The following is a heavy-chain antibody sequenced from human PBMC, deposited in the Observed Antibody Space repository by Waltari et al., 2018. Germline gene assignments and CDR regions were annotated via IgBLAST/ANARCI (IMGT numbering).Heavy chain of an antibody. J-gene: IGHJ4*02. V-gene: IGHV4-39*01. Sequence: QLQLQESGPGLVKPSETLSLTCTVSGGSISSSSYYWGWIRQPPGKGLEWIGSIYYSGSTSYTPSLKGRVTISVDTSKNQFSLKLSSVTAADTAVYYCARVVVVAAEVFDYWGQGTLVTVSS. CDR3: ARVVVVAAEVFDY. CDR1: GGSISSSSYY. D-gene: IGHD2-15*01. CDR2: IYYSGST.